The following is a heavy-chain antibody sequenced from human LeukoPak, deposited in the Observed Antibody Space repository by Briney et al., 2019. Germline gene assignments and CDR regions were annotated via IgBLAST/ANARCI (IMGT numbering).Heavy chain of an antibody. V-gene: IGHV3-30*18. CDR2: ISYDGSNK. CDR1: GFTFSSYS. CDR3: AKEPGGTGYYFDY. J-gene: IGHJ4*02. Sequence: GGSLRLSCAASGFTFSSYSIHWVRQAPGKGLEWVAVISYDGSNKYYADSVKGRFTISRDNSKNTLYLEMNSLRTEDTAVYYCAKEPGGTGYYFDYWGQGTLVTVSS. D-gene: IGHD1-14*01.